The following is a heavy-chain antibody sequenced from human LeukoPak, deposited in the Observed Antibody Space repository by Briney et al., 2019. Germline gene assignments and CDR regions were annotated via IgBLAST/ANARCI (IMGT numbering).Heavy chain of an antibody. J-gene: IGHJ4*02. V-gene: IGHV3-7*01. CDR2: IKQDGSEK. D-gene: IGHD5-18*01. CDR3: ARVGRGYSYGY. Sequence: GGSLRLSCAASGFTFSSYSMSWVRQAPGKGLEWVANIKQDGSEKYYVDSVKGRFTISRDNAKNSPYLQMNSLRAEDTAVYYCARVGRGYSYGYWGQGTLVTVSS. CDR1: GFTFSSYS.